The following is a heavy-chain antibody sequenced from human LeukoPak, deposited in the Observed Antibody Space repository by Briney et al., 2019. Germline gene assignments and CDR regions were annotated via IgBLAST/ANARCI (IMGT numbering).Heavy chain of an antibody. CDR1: GFTFSNYY. CDR3: AKDSAILTPAFYYFDY. Sequence: PGGSLRLSCAASGFTFSNYYMSWIRQAPGKGLEWVPGISWNSGSIGYADSVKGRFTISRDNAKNSLYLQMNSLRAEDTALDYCAKDSAILTPAFYYFDYWGQGTLVTVSS. V-gene: IGHV3-9*01. CDR2: ISWNSGSI. J-gene: IGHJ4*02. D-gene: IGHD3-9*01.